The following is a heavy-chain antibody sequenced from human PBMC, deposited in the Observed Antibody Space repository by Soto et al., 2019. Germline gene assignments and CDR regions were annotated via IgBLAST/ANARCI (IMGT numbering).Heavy chain of an antibody. J-gene: IGHJ4*02. V-gene: IGHV1-8*01. CDR1: GYTFTSYD. CDR3: AIFFKPTRAELFDY. CDR2: MNPNSGNT. D-gene: IGHD1-7*01. Sequence: ASVKVSCKASGYTFTSYDINWVRQATGQGLEWMGWMNPNSGNTGYAQKFQGRVTMTRNTSISTAYMELSSLRSEDTAVYYCAIFFKPTRAELFDYWGQGTPVTDSS.